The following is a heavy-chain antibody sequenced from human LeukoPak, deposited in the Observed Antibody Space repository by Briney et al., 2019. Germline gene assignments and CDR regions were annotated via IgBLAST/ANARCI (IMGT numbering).Heavy chain of an antibody. Sequence: ASVKVSCKASGYTFTNYGISWVRQAPGQGLEWMGWISAYNGNTNYAQKVQGRVTMTTDTSTSTAYMELRSLRSDDTAVYYCARDRGIAVAGSSDYWGQGTLVTVSS. D-gene: IGHD6-19*01. J-gene: IGHJ4*02. CDR1: GYTFTNYG. CDR2: ISAYNGNT. V-gene: IGHV1-18*01. CDR3: ARDRGIAVAGSSDY.